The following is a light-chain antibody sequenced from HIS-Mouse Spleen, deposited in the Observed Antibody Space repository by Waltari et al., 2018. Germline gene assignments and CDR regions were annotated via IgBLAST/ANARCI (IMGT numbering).Light chain of an antibody. V-gene: IGLV2-14*01. CDR3: SSYTSSSTPYV. J-gene: IGLJ1*01. CDR2: EVS. CDR1: SSDVGGYNY. Sequence: LTQPASVSGSPGQSITISCTGTSSDVGGYNYVSWYQQHPGKAPKLMIYEVSNRPSGVSNRFSGSKSGNTASLTISGLQAEDEADYYCSSYTSSSTPYVFGTGTKVTVL.